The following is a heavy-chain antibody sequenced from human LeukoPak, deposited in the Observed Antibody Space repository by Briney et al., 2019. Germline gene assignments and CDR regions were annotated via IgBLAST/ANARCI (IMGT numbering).Heavy chain of an antibody. J-gene: IGHJ4*02. CDR2: IYYSGST. Sequence: SETLSLTCTVSGGSISSGGYYWSWIRQHPGKGLEWIGYIYYSGSTYYNPSLRSRVTISVDTSKNQFSLELSSVTAADTAVYYCARDLGGEGLYGFDYWGQGTLVTVSS. D-gene: IGHD2-2*02. CDR3: ARDLGGEGLYGFDY. V-gene: IGHV4-31*03. CDR1: GGSISSGGYY.